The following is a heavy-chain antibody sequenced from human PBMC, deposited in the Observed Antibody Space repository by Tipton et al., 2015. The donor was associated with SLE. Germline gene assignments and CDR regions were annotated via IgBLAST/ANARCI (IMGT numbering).Heavy chain of an antibody. Sequence: TLSLTCAVYGGSFSGYYWSWIRQPPGKGLEWIGEINHSGSTNYNPSLKSRVTISVDTSKTQFSLRLSSVTAADTAVYYCARSVGGIGGGYFEIWGQGTKVIVSS. CDR2: INHSGST. CDR3: ARSVGGIGGGYFEI. D-gene: IGHD2-15*01. J-gene: IGHJ3*02. V-gene: IGHV4-34*01. CDR1: GGSFSGYY.